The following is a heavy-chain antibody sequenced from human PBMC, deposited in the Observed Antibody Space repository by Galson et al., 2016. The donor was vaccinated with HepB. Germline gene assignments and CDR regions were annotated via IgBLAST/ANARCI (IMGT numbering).Heavy chain of an antibody. D-gene: IGHD5-24*01. Sequence: SLRLSCAASGFTFSTYWMSWVRQAPGKGLEWVANIKPDGSEKYYVDSVKGRFTISRDTAKSSLYLQMNSLRAEDTAVYYCARRQMYTMSVFDYWGQGTLVTVSS. CDR3: ARRQMYTMSVFDY. CDR1: GFTFSTYW. V-gene: IGHV3-7*01. CDR2: IKPDGSEK. J-gene: IGHJ4*02.